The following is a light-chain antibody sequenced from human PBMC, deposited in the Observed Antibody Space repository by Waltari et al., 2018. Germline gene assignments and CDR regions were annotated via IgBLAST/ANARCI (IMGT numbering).Light chain of an antibody. V-gene: IGKV1-NL1*01. CDR2: AAS. J-gene: IGKJ1*01. Sequence: DIQMTQSPSSLSASVGDRVTITCRASQGITNSLAWYQQKPGKAPKLLLYAASRLESGVPSRFSGSGSGTDYILTIASLQPEDFATYYCQQYYSTRTFGQGTKVEIK. CDR1: QGITNS. CDR3: QQYYSTRT.